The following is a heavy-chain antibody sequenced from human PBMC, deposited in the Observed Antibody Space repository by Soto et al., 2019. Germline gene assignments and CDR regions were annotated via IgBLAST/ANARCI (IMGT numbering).Heavy chain of an antibody. J-gene: IGHJ4*02. V-gene: IGHV3-23*01. D-gene: IGHD3-3*01. CDR3: AIRIFGVEY. CDR2: ISGTSPST. Sequence: EVQLLESGGGLVQPGGSLRLSCAASGFTFSAYAMSWVRQAPGKGLEWVSAISGTSPSTYYADSVQGRFTISRDSSRKPLCLQMNTLRAEDTAVYFCAIRIFGVEYWGQGTQVTV. CDR1: GFTFSAYA.